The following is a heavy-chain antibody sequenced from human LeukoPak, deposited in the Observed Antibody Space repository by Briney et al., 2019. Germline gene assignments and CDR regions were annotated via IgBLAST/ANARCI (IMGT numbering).Heavy chain of an antibody. CDR3: ASSYYYDSSGYYHFDY. CDR1: GGSISSYY. V-gene: IGHV4-59*01. D-gene: IGHD3-22*01. J-gene: IGHJ4*02. Sequence: SETLSLTCTVSGGSISSYYWSCIRQPPGKGLEWIGYIYYSGSTNYNPSLKSRVTISVDTSKNQFSLKLSSVTAADTAVYYCASSYYYDSSGYYHFDYWGQGTLVTVSS. CDR2: IYYSGST.